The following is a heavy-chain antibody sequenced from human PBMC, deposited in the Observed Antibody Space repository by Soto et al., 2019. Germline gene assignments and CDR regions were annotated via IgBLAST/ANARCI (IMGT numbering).Heavy chain of an antibody. CDR1: GFTFSSHS. V-gene: IGHV3-21*01. D-gene: IGHD3-3*01. CDR3: AREGNDFWSGIDSKYYYYYMDV. J-gene: IGHJ6*03. Sequence: GGSLRLSCAASGFTFSSHSMNWVRQAPGKGLEWVSSISSTSGYIYYTDSVTGRFTISRDNAKNSLYLQMNSLRAEDTAVYYCAREGNDFWSGIDSKYYYYYMDVWGKGTTVTVSS. CDR2: ISSTSGYI.